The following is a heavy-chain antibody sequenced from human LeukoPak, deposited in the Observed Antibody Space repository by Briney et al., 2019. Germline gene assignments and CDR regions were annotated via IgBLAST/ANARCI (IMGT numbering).Heavy chain of an antibody. V-gene: IGHV1-18*01. CDR2: ISGYNGHT. CDR1: GYTFTNYG. J-gene: IGHJ4*02. Sequence: GSVKVSCKASGYTFTNYGISWVRQAPGQGLEWLGWISGYNGHTKYTQKLQGRVAMTTGTSTTTAYMEMKSLRSDDTAVYYCARGFPPRIYYDSSGYYSYYFDHWSQGTLVTVSS. D-gene: IGHD3-22*01. CDR3: ARGFPPRIYYDSSGYYSYYFDH.